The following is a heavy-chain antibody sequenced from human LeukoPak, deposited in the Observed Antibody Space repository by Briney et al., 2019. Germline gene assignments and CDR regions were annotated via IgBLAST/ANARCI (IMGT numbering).Heavy chain of an antibody. D-gene: IGHD2-15*01. CDR2: ISSSGSTI. V-gene: IGHV3-48*03. CDR3: AKSVLYSFDNWFDP. Sequence: PGGSLRLSCAASGFTFSSYEMNWVRQAPGKGLEWVSYISSSGSTIYYADSVKGRFTISRDNAKNSLYLQMNSLRAEDTAVYYCAKSVLYSFDNWFDPWGQGTLVTVSS. CDR1: GFTFSSYE. J-gene: IGHJ5*02.